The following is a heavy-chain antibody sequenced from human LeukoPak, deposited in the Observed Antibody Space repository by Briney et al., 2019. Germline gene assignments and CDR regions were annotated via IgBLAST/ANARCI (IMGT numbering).Heavy chain of an antibody. CDR2: MWYDGSNK. V-gene: IGHV3-33*01. CDR3: ARDSSLLGGPKYYFDH. CDR1: GFTFSYYG. D-gene: IGHD2-15*01. J-gene: IGHJ4*02. Sequence: GGSLRLSCEASGFTFSYYGMHWVRQAPGKGLEWVAVMWYDGSNKYYADSVKGRFTISRDSSKNTLSLQMNSLRAEETAVYYCARDSSLLGGPKYYFDHWGQGTLVTVSS.